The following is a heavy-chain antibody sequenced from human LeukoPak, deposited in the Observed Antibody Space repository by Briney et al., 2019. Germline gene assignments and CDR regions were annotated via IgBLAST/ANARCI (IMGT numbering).Heavy chain of an antibody. CDR1: GFTFSSYG. CDR2: IRYDGTNK. CDR3: AKGLGVIPDIELHS. D-gene: IGHD3-22*01. V-gene: IGHV3-30*02. Sequence: SGGSLRLSCAASGFTFSSYGMHWVRQAPGEGLEWVAFIRYDGTNKHYADSVKGRFTISRDNFKNTLFLQMNNLRPEDTAVYYCAKGLGVIPDIELHSWGQGTLVTVSS. J-gene: IGHJ1*01.